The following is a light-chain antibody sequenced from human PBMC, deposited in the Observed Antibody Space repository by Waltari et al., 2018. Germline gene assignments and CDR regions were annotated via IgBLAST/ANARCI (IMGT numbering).Light chain of an antibody. Sequence: QSALTQPASVSGSPGQSITISCTGTSIDVGGYNYVSWYQQHPGKAPKLIIYEVTNRPSGVSNRFSGSKSGNTASLTISGLQAEDEADYSCSSYTSSSTFSVVFGGGTKLTVL. CDR3: SSYTSSSTFSVV. CDR1: SIDVGGYNY. J-gene: IGLJ2*01. CDR2: EVT. V-gene: IGLV2-14*01.